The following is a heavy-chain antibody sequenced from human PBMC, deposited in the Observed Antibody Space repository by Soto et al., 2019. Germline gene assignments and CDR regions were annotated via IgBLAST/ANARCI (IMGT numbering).Heavy chain of an antibody. V-gene: IGHV4-28*01. CDR3: ARYFCTSTTCNGEFDY. J-gene: IGHJ4*02. D-gene: IGHD2-2*01. Sequence: SETLSLTCAGSCYSISTSNWWGWIRQPPGKGLEWIGYIYHTGATYYNPSLNSRVTMSVETSKNQVSLKLSSVTAVDTAVYYCARYFCTSTTCNGEFDYWGQGTLVTVSS. CDR2: IYHTGAT. CDR1: CYSISTSNW.